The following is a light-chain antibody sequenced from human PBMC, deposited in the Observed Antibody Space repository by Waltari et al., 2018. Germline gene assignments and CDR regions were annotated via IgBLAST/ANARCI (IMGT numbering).Light chain of an antibody. V-gene: IGKV1-5*03. CDR2: KAS. Sequence: DIQLPQSPSTLSASVGDSVTIPCRASQSISSWLSWYQQKPGKAPKLLIYKASSLESGVPSRFSGSGSGTEFTLTISSLQPDDFATYYCQQYNSYPWTFGQGTKVEIK. CDR1: QSISSW. CDR3: QQYNSYPWT. J-gene: IGKJ1*01.